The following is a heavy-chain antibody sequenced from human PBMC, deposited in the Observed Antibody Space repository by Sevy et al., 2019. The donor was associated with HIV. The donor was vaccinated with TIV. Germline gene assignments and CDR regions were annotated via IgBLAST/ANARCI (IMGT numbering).Heavy chain of an antibody. Sequence: GGSLRLSCAASGFIFSRYEMNWVRQAPGKGLEWVSYISHSGGAINYADSVKGRFTVSRDNAKNSLYLQMDSLRAGDTAVYYCARDLPPSATTVAHFDYWGQGTLVTVSS. CDR1: GFIFSRYE. CDR3: ARDLPPSATTVAHFDY. CDR2: ISHSGGAI. V-gene: IGHV3-48*03. J-gene: IGHJ4*02. D-gene: IGHD4-17*01.